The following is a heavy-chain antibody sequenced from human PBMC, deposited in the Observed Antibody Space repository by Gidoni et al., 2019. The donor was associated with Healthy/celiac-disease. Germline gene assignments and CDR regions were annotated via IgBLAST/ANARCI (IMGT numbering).Heavy chain of an antibody. CDR2: INPSGGST. D-gene: IGHD6-19*01. CDR1: GYPFTSYY. Sequence: QVQLVQSGAEVKKPGASVKFSCKASGYPFTSYYMHWVRQAPGQGLEWMGIINPSGGSTSYAQKFQGRVTMTRDTSTSTVYMELSSLRSEDTAVYYCARGSYSSGWAPLGSLDYWGQGTLVTVSS. J-gene: IGHJ4*02. V-gene: IGHV1-46*01. CDR3: ARGSYSSGWAPLGSLDY.